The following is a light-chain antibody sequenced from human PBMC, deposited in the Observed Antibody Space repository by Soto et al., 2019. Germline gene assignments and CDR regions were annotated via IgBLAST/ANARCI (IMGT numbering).Light chain of an antibody. V-gene: IGKV1-12*01. CDR1: QGIAGW. CDR2: AAS. J-gene: IGKJ1*01. Sequence: DIQMTQSPSSVSASVGDRVTITCRASQGIAGWLAWYQQKPGKAPRLLIYAASILQSGVPSRFSGSGSGTEFSLTISSLQPEDFATYSCQQANSFPRTFGQGTKVEIK. CDR3: QQANSFPRT.